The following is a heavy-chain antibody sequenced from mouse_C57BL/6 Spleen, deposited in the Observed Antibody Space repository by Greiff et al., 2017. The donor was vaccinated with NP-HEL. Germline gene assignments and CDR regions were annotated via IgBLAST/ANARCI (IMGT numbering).Heavy chain of an antibody. V-gene: IGHV1-53*01. D-gene: IGHD1-1*01. CDR3: AKMGKYGGGTWFAY. CDR2: INPSNGGT. J-gene: IGHJ3*01. Sequence: QVQLQQPGTELVKPGASVKLSCKASGYTFTSYWMHWVKQRPGQGLEWIGNINPSNGGTNYNEKFKSKATLTVDKSSSTAYMQLSILTSEDSAVYYCAKMGKYGGGTWFAYWGQGTLVTVSA. CDR1: GYTFTSYW.